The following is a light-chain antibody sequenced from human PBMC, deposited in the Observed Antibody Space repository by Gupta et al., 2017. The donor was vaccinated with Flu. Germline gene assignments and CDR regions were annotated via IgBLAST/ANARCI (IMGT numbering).Light chain of an antibody. Sequence: DIQMTQTPSILSASVGDRVTITCRASPSINTWLAWYQQKSGKAPTVLIYKASTLKSGVPSRFSGSGSGTEFTLTISGLQPDDFATYYCQQDHSSPLTFGQGTKVEIK. CDR1: PSINTW. CDR2: KAS. V-gene: IGKV1-5*03. J-gene: IGKJ2*01. CDR3: QQDHSSPLT.